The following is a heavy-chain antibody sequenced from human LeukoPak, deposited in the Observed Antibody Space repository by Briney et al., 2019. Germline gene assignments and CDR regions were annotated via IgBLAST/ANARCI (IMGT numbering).Heavy chain of an antibody. CDR1: GFTFSSYA. CDR3: AKDPRENDYGDYRDY. Sequence: SGGSLRLSCAASGFTFSSYAMSWVRQAPGKGLEWVSAISGSGGSTYYADSVKGRFTISRDNSKNTLYLQMNSLRAEDTAVYYCAKDPRENDYGDYRDYWGQGTLVTVSS. V-gene: IGHV3-23*01. CDR2: ISGSGGST. J-gene: IGHJ4*02. D-gene: IGHD4-17*01.